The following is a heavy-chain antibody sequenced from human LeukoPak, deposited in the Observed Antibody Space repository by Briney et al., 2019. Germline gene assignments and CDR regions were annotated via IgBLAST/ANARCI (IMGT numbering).Heavy chain of an antibody. D-gene: IGHD3-9*01. CDR2: ISYDGSNK. CDR1: GFTFSNYA. V-gene: IGHV3-30*04. CDR3: ARVLTYYDILTGYYLDY. J-gene: IGHJ4*02. Sequence: GRSLRLSCAASGFTFSNYAMHWVRQAPGKGLEWVALISYDGSNKYYADSVQGRFTISRDNSKNTLYLQMNSLRAEDAAVYYCARVLTYYDILTGYYLDYWGQGTLGTVSS.